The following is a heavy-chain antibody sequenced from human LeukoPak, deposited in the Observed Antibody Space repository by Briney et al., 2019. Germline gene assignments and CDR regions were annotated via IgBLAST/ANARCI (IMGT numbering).Heavy chain of an antibody. V-gene: IGHV4-59*01. Sequence: SETLSLTCTVSGGSISSYYWSWIRQPPGKGLECIGYIYYSGSTSYTPSLKSRVTISIDTSKNQFSLNLSSVTAADTAVYYCARVPLRDCSSTSCLRYFYMDVWGKGTTVTVS. CDR1: GGSISSYY. D-gene: IGHD2-2*01. CDR3: ARVPLRDCSSTSCLRYFYMDV. J-gene: IGHJ6*03. CDR2: IYYSGST.